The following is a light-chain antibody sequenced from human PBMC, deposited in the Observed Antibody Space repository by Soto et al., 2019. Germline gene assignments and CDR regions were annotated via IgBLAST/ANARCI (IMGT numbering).Light chain of an antibody. Sequence: QSALTQPRSVSGSPGQSVTISCTGTRYDVGDYKYVSWYRQHPGKAPKLMIYDISERPSGVPDRFSGSKSGNTASLTISGLQAEDEADYYCCSYAGSYSYVFGTGTKLTVL. V-gene: IGLV2-11*01. CDR1: RYDVGDYKY. J-gene: IGLJ1*01. CDR3: CSYAGSYSYV. CDR2: DIS.